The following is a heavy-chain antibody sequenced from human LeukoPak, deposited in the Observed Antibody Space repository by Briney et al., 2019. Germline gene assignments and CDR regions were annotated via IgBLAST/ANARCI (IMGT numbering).Heavy chain of an antibody. V-gene: IGHV3-43*02. CDR3: AKTSGSYYDYYYYMDV. D-gene: IGHD1-26*01. CDR1: GFTFDDYA. J-gene: IGHJ6*03. Sequence: GGSLRLSCAASGFTFDDYAMHWVRQAPGKGLEWVSLISGYGGSTYYADSVKGRFTISRDNSKNSLYLQMNSLRTEDTALYYCAKTSGSYYDYYYYMDVWGKGTTVTVSS. CDR2: ISGYGGST.